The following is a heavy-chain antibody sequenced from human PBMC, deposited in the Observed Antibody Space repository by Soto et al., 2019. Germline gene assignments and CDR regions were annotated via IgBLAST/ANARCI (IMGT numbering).Heavy chain of an antibody. CDR3: TGGGVSSGPGY. V-gene: IGHV3-48*01. Sequence: EVQLVESGGGLVQPGGSLRLSCAASGFTFSGSSMNWIRQAPGKGLEWISNINTLSTTMYYADSVKGRFSISRDNAKNSLYLQMNSLRADDTAIYYCTGGGVSSGPGYWGQGTLVTVSS. J-gene: IGHJ4*02. CDR1: GFTFSGSS. CDR2: INTLSTTM. D-gene: IGHD3-22*01.